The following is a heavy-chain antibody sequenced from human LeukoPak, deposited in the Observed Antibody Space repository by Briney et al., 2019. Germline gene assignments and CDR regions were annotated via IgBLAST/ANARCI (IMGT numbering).Heavy chain of an antibody. CDR2: ISGSGGST. CDR3: AKVTGYGSGSYYNGYFDY. V-gene: IGHV3-23*01. J-gene: IGHJ4*02. D-gene: IGHD3-10*01. CDR1: GFTFSSYA. Sequence: GGSLRLSCAASGFTFSSYAMSWVRQAPGKGLGWVSAISGSGGSTYYADSVKGRFTISRDNSKNTLYLQMNSLRAEDTAVYYCAKVTGYGSGSYYNGYFDYWGQGTLVTVSS.